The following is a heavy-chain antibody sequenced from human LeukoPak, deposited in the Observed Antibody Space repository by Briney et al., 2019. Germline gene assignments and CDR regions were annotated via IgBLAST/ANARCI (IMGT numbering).Heavy chain of an antibody. J-gene: IGHJ6*02. V-gene: IGHV3-21*01. CDR3: ARDQRIVVVPAATYGMDV. Sequence: GGSLRLSCAASGFTFSSYSMNWVRQAPGKGLEWVSSINSSSSYIYYADSVKGRFTISRDNAKNSLYLQMNSLRAEDTAVYYCARDQRIVVVPAATYGMDVWGQGTTVTVSS. D-gene: IGHD2-2*01. CDR2: INSSSSYI. CDR1: GFTFSSYS.